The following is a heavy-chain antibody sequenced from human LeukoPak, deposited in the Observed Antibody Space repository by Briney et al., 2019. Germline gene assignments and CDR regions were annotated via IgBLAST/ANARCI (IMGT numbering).Heavy chain of an antibody. J-gene: IGHJ5*02. CDR1: GGSISSYY. Sequence: SETLSLTCTVSGGSISSYYWSWIRQPPGKGLEWIGYIYYSGSINYNPSLKSRVTISVDTSKNQFSLKLSSVTAADTAVYYCARNKGRYGSGRVHFDPRGQGTLVTVSS. V-gene: IGHV4-59*08. CDR2: IYYSGSI. CDR3: ARNKGRYGSGRVHFDP. D-gene: IGHD3-10*01.